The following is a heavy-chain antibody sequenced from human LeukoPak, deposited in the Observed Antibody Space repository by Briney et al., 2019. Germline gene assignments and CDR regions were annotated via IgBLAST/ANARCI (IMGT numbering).Heavy chain of an antibody. Sequence: SVKVSCKASGVTFSSYAISWVRQAPGQGLEWMGGIIPMFGTTNYAKKFQDTVTFTADESTSTAYMELSSLRSEDTALYYCARGGIKVFGVVQNWFDPWGQGTLVTVSS. V-gene: IGHV1-69*01. CDR1: GVTFSSYA. D-gene: IGHD3-3*01. CDR3: ARGGIKVFGVVQNWFDP. J-gene: IGHJ5*02. CDR2: IIPMFGTT.